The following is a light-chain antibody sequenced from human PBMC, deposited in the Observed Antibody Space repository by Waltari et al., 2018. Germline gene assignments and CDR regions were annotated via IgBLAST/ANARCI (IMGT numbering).Light chain of an antibody. Sequence: QSVVTQPASVSGSPGQSISISCTGTSNAIGANDHVSWYQQHPGRAPQLVIYDVSVRPSGVSIRFSGSKSGNTASLTISGLQAEDEALYYCSSYTLTNPVVFGGGTKLTVL. CDR1: SNAIGANDH. CDR3: SSYTLTNPVV. CDR2: DVS. J-gene: IGLJ2*01. V-gene: IGLV2-14*03.